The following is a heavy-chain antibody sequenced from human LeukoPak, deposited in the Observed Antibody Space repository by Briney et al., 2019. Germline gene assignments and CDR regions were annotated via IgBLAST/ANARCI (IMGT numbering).Heavy chain of an antibody. V-gene: IGHV3-30-3*01. CDR1: GFTFSSYA. CDR3: ARDPLYTNSPPSYFDY. J-gene: IGHJ4*02. Sequence: TGGSLRLSCAASGFTFSSYAMNWVRQAPGKGLEWVAIISYDGTNKDYADSVKGRFTISRDNSRNTLYLQMNSLRAEDTAVYHCARDPLYTNSPPSYFDYWGQGTLVTVSS. D-gene: IGHD2-2*02. CDR2: ISYDGTNK.